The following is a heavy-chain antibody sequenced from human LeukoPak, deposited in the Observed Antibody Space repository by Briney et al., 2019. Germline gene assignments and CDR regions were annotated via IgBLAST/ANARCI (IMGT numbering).Heavy chain of an antibody. V-gene: IGHV4-59*01. CDR3: ARDQSYYDFWSGRYYYYYGMDV. J-gene: IGHJ6*02. D-gene: IGHD3-3*01. CDR2: LYYSGST. CDR1: GGSISSYY. Sequence: PSETLSLTCTVSGGSISSYYWSWIRQPPGKGLEWLGYLYYSGSTNYNPSLKSRVTISVDTSKNQFSLKLSSVTAADTAVYYCARDQSYYDFWSGRYYYYYGMDVWGQGTTVTVSS.